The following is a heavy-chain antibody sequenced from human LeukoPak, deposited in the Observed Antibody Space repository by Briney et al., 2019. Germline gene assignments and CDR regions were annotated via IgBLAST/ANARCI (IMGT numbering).Heavy chain of an antibody. D-gene: IGHD5-18*01. Sequence: GGSQRLSCAASGFTFSSYEMNWVRQAPGKGLEWVSYISSSGSTIYYADSVKGRFTISRGNAKNSLYLQMNSLRAEDTAVYYCARGGIQLWLHPFDYWGQGTLVTVSS. J-gene: IGHJ4*02. V-gene: IGHV3-48*03. CDR1: GFTFSSYE. CDR2: ISSSGSTI. CDR3: ARGGIQLWLHPFDY.